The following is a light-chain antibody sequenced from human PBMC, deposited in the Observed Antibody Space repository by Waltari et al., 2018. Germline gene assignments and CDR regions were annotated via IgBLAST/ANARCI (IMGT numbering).Light chain of an antibody. J-gene: IGLJ2*01. V-gene: IGLV3-21*04. CDR3: QVWDSSSDHPVV. CDR1: NIGSKS. CDR2: YDS. Sequence: SFLLTQPPSVSVAPGKTARISCGGNNIGSKSVHWYQQKPGQTPVLGIYYDSTWPSGIPERFSGSNSGNPATLTISRVEAGDEADYYCQVWDSSSDHPVVFGGGTKLTVL.